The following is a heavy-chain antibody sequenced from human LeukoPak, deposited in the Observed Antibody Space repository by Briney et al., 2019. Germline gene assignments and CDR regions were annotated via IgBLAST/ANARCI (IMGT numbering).Heavy chain of an antibody. V-gene: IGHV3-30-3*01. D-gene: IGHD5-12*01. CDR3: AGGYSGYDEYGMDV. J-gene: IGHJ6*02. CDR2: ISYDGSNK. CDR1: GFTFSSYA. Sequence: GGSLRLSCAASGFTFSSYAMHWVRQAPGKGLEWVAVISYDGSNKYYADSVKGRFTISRDNSKNTLYLQMNSLRAEDTAVYYCAGGYSGYDEYGMDVWGQGTTVTASS.